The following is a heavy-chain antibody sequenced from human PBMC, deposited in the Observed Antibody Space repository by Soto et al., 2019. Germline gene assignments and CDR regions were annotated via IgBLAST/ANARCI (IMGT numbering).Heavy chain of an antibody. CDR2: VSYEGNIQ. V-gene: IGHV3-30*18. D-gene: IGHD6-19*01. Sequence: QGQLMESGGGVVQPGNSLRLSCVDSGASFSAYAMHWVRQAPGKGLEWVAGVSYEGNIQYYADSVKGRFTLSRDKSKAILILQMNSLPTEYTAVYFCAKIKRPVAGIDAFDIWGQGTTVTVSS. J-gene: IGHJ3*02. CDR3: AKIKRPVAGIDAFDI. CDR1: GASFSAYA.